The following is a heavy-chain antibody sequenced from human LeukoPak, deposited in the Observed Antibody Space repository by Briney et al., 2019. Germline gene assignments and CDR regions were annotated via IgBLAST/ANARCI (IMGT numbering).Heavy chain of an antibody. CDR2: IGTSDTTI. CDR1: GFTFSDSY. J-gene: IGHJ5*02. CDR3: ARDRYFGRWYCTWSDP. Sequence: GGSLRLSCAASGFTFSDSYMSWIRQAPRKRLEWVSYIGTSDTTIYYTDSVKGRFTISMDNAKNSLYLHMISLRAEDTAMYYCARDRYFGRWYCTWSDPWGQGTLVTVSS. D-gene: IGHD6-13*01. V-gene: IGHV3-11*04.